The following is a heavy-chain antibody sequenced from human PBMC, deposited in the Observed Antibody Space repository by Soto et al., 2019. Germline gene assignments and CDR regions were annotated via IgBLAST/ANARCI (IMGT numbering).Heavy chain of an antibody. J-gene: IGHJ4*02. CDR3: ARDRHYYDSSGSSYYFDY. CDR1: GYTFITYA. Sequence: QVQLVQSGAEVKMPGASVKVSCKASGYTFITYAVHWVRQAPGQRLEWMGRIDAGNGNTRYSQKFQGRVTITRDTSASTVYMELSSLNSEDTAVFYCARDRHYYDSSGSSYYFDYWGQGTLVTVSP. V-gene: IGHV1-3*01. D-gene: IGHD3-22*01. CDR2: IDAGNGNT.